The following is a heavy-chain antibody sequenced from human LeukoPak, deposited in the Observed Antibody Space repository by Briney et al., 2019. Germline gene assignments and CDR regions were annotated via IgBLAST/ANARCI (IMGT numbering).Heavy chain of an antibody. V-gene: IGHV3-30*18. CDR3: AKELLLWFGEKSRYFDY. D-gene: IGHD3-10*01. CDR1: GFTFSSYG. CDR2: ISYDGSNK. Sequence: WGSLRLSCAASGFTFSSYGMHWVRQAPGKGLEWVAVISYDGSNKYYADSVKGRFTISRDNSKNTLYLQMNSLRAEDTAVYYCAKELLLWFGEKSRYFDYWGQGTLVTVSS. J-gene: IGHJ4*02.